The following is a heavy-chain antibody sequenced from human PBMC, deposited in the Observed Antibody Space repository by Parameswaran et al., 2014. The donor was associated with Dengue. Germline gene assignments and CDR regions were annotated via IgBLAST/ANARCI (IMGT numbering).Heavy chain of an antibody. D-gene: IGHD3-3*01. J-gene: IGHJ4*02. CDR2: SITWEH. Sequence: VRQAPGRDWSGLGISITWEHQLQPSLKSRVTISVDTSKNQFSLKLSSVTAADTAVYYCARGRFLEWLLFGRGKKFYFDYWGQGTLVTVSS. V-gene: IGHV4-59*01. CDR3: ARGRFLEWLLFGRGKKFYFDY.